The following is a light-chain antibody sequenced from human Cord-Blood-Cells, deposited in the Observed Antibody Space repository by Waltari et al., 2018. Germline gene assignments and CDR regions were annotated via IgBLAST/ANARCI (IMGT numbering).Light chain of an antibody. J-gene: IGLJ3*02. CDR3: SSYTSSSTNWV. Sequence: QSALTQPASVSGSPGQSITISCTGTSSDVGGYNYVSWYQQHPGKAPKLMIYDVSNRRSGVCNRFSGSKSGNTASLTSSGLQAEDEADCYCSSYTSSSTNWVFGGGTKRTVL. V-gene: IGLV2-14*03. CDR1: SSDVGGYNY. CDR2: DVS.